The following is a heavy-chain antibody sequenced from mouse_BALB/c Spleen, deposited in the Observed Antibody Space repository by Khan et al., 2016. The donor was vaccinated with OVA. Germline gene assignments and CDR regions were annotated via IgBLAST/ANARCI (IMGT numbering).Heavy chain of an antibody. V-gene: IGHV2-9-2*01. D-gene: IGHD1-1*01. Sequence: QVQLKQSGPGLVAPSQSLSITCTVSGFSLTSYDLSWIRQPPGKGLEWLGVIWTGGGTNYNSAFMSRLSISKDNSKSQVFLKMNSLPNDDTAMYXGVRRGNYYGSFYWYFDVWGAGTTVTVSS. CDR1: GFSLTSYD. CDR3: VRRGNYYGSFYWYFDV. CDR2: IWTGGGT. J-gene: IGHJ1*01.